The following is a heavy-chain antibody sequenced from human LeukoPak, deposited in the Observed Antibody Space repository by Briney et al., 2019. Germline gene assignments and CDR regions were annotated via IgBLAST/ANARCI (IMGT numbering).Heavy chain of an antibody. CDR2: IYTSGST. CDR1: GGSISSYY. J-gene: IGHJ4*02. Sequence: SETLSLTCTVSGGSISSYYWSWIRQPAGKGLEWIGRIYTSGSTNYNPSLKSRVTMSVDTSKNQFSLKLSSVTAADTAVYYCARDEYYYDSSGYYLFDYWGQGTLVIVSS. CDR3: ARDEYYYDSSGYYLFDY. D-gene: IGHD3-22*01. V-gene: IGHV4-4*07.